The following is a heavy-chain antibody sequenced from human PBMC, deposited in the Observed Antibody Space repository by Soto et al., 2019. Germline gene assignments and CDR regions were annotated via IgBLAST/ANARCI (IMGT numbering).Heavy chain of an antibody. CDR3: ARGGPRRGYSYGPFDY. CDR1: GGTFSSYA. D-gene: IGHD5-18*01. Sequence: VASVKVSCKASGGTFSSYAISWVRQAPGQGLEWMGGIIPIFGTANYAQKFQGRVTITADESTSTAYMELSSLRSEDTAVYYCARGGPRRGYSYGPFDYWGQGTLVTVSS. CDR2: IIPIFGTA. V-gene: IGHV1-69*13. J-gene: IGHJ4*02.